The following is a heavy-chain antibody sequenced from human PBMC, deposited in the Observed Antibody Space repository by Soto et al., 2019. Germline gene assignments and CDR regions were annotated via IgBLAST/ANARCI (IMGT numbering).Heavy chain of an antibody. V-gene: IGHV1-18*01. CDR1: GYTFTSYG. CDR3: ERGRYGDY. D-gene: IGHD1-1*01. J-gene: IGHJ4*02. Sequence: QVHLVQSGAEVKKPGASVKVSCKASGYTFTSYGIPWVRQAPGQGLEWMGWISAHNGNTDYAQKLQGRVIVTRDTSTSAADMEMRRLISDGTAVYYCERGRYGDYWGQGALVTVSS. CDR2: ISAHNGNT.